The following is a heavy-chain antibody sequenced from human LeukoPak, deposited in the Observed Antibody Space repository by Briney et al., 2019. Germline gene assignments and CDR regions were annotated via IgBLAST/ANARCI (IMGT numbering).Heavy chain of an antibody. CDR1: GFTFSSYA. V-gene: IGHV3-64*01. D-gene: IGHD1-26*01. Sequence: GGSLRLSCAASGFTFSSYAMHWVRQAPGKGLEYVSAISSNGGSTYYANSVKGRFTISRDNSKNTLYLQMGSLRAEDMAVYYCARDAPYPGYSGSYDYWGQGTLVTVSS. J-gene: IGHJ4*02. CDR3: ARDAPYPGYSGSYDY. CDR2: ISSNGGST.